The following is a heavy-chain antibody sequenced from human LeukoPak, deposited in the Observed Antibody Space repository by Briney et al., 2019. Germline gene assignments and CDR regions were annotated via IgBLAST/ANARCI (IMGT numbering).Heavy chain of an antibody. CDR2: ISGSGGST. CDR3: ARGADYGDYTWFDP. D-gene: IGHD4-17*01. V-gene: IGHV3-23*01. CDR1: GFTFSSYA. J-gene: IGHJ5*02. Sequence: PGGSLRLSCAASGFTFSSYAMNWVRQAPGKGLEWVSAISGSGGSTNYADSVKGRFTISRDNSKNTLYLQLNSLRAEDTAVYYCARGADYGDYTWFDPWGQGTLVTVSS.